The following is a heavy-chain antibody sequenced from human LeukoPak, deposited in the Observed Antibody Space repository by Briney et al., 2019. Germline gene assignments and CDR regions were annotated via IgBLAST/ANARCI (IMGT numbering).Heavy chain of an antibody. CDR3: ARDRFGMSATGTDFDF. J-gene: IGHJ4*02. CDR2: IYYSGST. V-gene: IGHV4-59*12. D-gene: IGHD1-14*01. CDR1: GGSMRSYY. Sequence: SETLSLTCTVSGGSMRSYYWSWIRQPPGKGLEWIGYIYYSGSTNYNPSLKSRVTISIDTSKNQFSLKLSSVTAADTAIYYCARDRFGMSATGTDFDFWGRGTLLTVSS.